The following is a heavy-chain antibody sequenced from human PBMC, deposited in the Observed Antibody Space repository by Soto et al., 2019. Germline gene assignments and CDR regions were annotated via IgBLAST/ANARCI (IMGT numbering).Heavy chain of an antibody. V-gene: IGHV1-18*01. D-gene: IGHD6-6*01. CDR2: ISAYNGNT. CDR3: ASAGRGSSGWYGR. Sequence: QVQLVQSGAEVKKPGASVKVSCKASGYTFTSYGISWVRQVPGQGLEWMGWISAYNGNTNYAQKLQGRVTKTTDTATSTAYMELRSLRSVDRAVYYCASAGRGSSGWYGRWGQGTLVTVS. J-gene: IGHJ5*02. CDR1: GYTFTSYG.